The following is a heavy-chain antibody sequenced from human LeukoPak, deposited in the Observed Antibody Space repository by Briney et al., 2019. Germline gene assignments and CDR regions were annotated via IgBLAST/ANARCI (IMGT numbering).Heavy chain of an antibody. D-gene: IGHD2-2*01. CDR3: ARFISTSCYCWFDP. Sequence: PGGSLRLSCAASGFTFSSYSMNWVRQAPGKGLEWVSYISSSSSTIYYADSVKGRFTISRDNAKNSLYLQMNGLRAEDTAVYYCARFISTSCYCWFDPWGQGTLVTVSS. V-gene: IGHV3-48*01. CDR2: ISSSSSTI. CDR1: GFTFSSYS. J-gene: IGHJ5*02.